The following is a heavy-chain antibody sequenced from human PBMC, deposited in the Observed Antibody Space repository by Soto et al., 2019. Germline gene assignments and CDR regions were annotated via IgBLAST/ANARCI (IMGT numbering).Heavy chain of an antibody. CDR1: GGTFSSYA. Sequence: SVKVSCKASGGTFSSYAISWVRQAPGQGLEWVGGIIPIFGTTNYAQKYQGRVTITADKSTNTAYMEVSSLRSEDTAGYYCARVIYYDSSGLSAFDLWGQGTMVTVSS. V-gene: IGHV1-69*06. CDR2: IIPIFGTT. J-gene: IGHJ3*01. D-gene: IGHD3-22*01. CDR3: ARVIYYDSSGLSAFDL.